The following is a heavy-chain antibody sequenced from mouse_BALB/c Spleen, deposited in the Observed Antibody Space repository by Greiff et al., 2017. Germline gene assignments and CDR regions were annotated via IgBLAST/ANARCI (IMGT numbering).Heavy chain of an antibody. CDR2: ISSGSSTI. D-gene: IGHD2-1*01. J-gene: IGHJ2*01. CDR3: ARSGNYGQYFDY. Sequence: EVKLVESGGGLVQPGGSRKLSCAASGFTFSSFGMHWVRQAPEKGLEWVAYISSGSSTIYYADTVKGRFTISRDNPKNTLFLQMTSLRSEDTAMYYCARSGNYGQYFDYWGQGTTLTVSS. CDR1: GFTFSSFG. V-gene: IGHV5-17*02.